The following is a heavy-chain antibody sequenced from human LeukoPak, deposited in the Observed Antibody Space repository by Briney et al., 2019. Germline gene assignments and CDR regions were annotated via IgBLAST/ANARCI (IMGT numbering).Heavy chain of an antibody. V-gene: IGHV1-8*03. J-gene: IGHJ2*01. D-gene: IGHD2-2*01. CDR3: ARGGLILPRDIVVVPADFDL. CDR2: MNPNSGNT. Sequence: ASVKVSCKASGYTFTSYDINWVRQATGQGLEWMGWMNPNSGNTGYAQKFQGRVTITRNTSISTAYMELSSLRSEDTAVYYCARGGLILPRDIVVVPADFDLWGRGTLVTVSS. CDR1: GYTFTSYD.